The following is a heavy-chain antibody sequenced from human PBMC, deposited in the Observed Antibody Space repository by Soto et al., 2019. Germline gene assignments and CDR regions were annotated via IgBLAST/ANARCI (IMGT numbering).Heavy chain of an antibody. CDR1: GFTFSNYG. D-gene: IGHD3-16*01. CDR3: ARGRDYLGGDFDS. CDR2: LSYDGSNK. J-gene: IGHJ4*02. Sequence: QVQLVESGGGVVQPGRSLRLSCTASGFTFSNYGMHWVRQAPGKGLKWVAVLSYDGSNKYYADSVKGRFTISRNNPKNTLYLQMNSLRAEDTAVYYCARGRDYLGGDFDSWGQGTLVTVSS. V-gene: IGHV3-30-3*01.